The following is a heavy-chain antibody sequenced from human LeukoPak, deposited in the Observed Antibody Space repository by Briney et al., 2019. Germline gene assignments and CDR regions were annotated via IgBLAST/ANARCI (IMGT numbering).Heavy chain of an antibody. J-gene: IGHJ4*02. CDR2: INAGNGNT. CDR1: GYTFTSYA. V-gene: IGHV1-3*03. Sequence: ASVKVSCKASGYTFTSYAMHWVRQAPGQRVEWMGWINAGNGNTKYSQEFQGRVTITTDTSASTAYMELSSLRSEDMAVYYCARDSGGFGEFDYWGQGTLVTVSS. CDR3: ARDSGGFGEFDY. D-gene: IGHD3-10*01.